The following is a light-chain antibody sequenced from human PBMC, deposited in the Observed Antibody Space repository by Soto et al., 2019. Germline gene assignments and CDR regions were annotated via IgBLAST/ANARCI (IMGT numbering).Light chain of an antibody. V-gene: IGKV2-30*01. CDR1: ERLIYDDGDTY. J-gene: IGKJ5*01. CDR3: MQGTHWPIT. CDR2: MVS. Sequence: ALTQSPLSLSATLGQPGSISCRSSERLIYDDGDTYLNWFHQRPGQSPRRLIYMVSKRESGVPDRFSGSGSGTDFTLKISRVEAEDVGVYYCMQGTHWPITFGQGTRREIK.